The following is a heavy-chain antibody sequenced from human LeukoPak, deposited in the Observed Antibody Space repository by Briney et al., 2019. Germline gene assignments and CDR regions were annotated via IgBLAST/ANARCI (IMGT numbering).Heavy chain of an antibody. CDR3: ARLHTSIAARPFDY. CDR1: GGSISSGGYY. J-gene: IGHJ4*02. D-gene: IGHD6-6*01. CDR2: IYYSGST. V-gene: IGHV4-31*03. Sequence: SETLSLTCTVSGGSISSGGYYWSWIRQHPGKGLEWIGYIYYSGSTYYNPSLKSRVTISVDTSKNQFSLKLSSVTAADTAVYHCARLHTSIAARPFDYWGQGTLVTVSS.